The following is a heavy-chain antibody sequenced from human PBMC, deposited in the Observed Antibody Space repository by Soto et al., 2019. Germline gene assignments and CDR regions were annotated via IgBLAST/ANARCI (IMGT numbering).Heavy chain of an antibody. CDR2: MNPNSGNT. CDR1: GYTFTSYD. CDR3: ARVYCSGGSCYAAFDI. V-gene: IGHV1-8*01. J-gene: IGHJ3*02. Sequence: ASVKVSCKASGYTFTSYDINWVRQATGQGLEWMGWMNPNSGNTGYAQKFQGRVTMTRNTSLSTAYMELSSLRSEDTAVYYCARVYCSGGSCYAAFDIWGQGTMVTVSS. D-gene: IGHD2-15*01.